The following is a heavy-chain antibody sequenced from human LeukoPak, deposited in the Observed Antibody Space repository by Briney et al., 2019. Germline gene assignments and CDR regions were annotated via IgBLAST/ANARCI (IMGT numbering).Heavy chain of an antibody. CDR1: GGSTSSRIHY. Sequence: SETLSLTCTVSGGSTSSRIHYWGWIRQPPGKGLEWIGSIHYSGSTYYNPSLKSRVTVSVDTSESQFSLKLNSVTAADTAVYYCARLPLRSHFDYWGQGTLVTVSS. CDR2: IHYSGST. J-gene: IGHJ4*02. V-gene: IGHV4-39*07. CDR3: ARLPLRSHFDY.